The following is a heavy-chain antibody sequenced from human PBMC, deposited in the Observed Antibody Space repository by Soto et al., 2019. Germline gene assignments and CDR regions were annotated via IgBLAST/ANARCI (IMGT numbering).Heavy chain of an antibody. Sequence: QVQLVQSGAEVKKPGSSVTVSCKASGGTFSSYTISWVRQAPGQGLEWMAGISPIFGTPIYAQKFQDRVTITADDSTMTAYMEMNRLKSEDTAVYYCARVVVGSRLSLDYWGQGTLVTISS. CDR3: ARVVVGSRLSLDY. CDR2: ISPIFGTP. D-gene: IGHD1-26*01. V-gene: IGHV1-69*01. J-gene: IGHJ4*02. CDR1: GGTFSSYT.